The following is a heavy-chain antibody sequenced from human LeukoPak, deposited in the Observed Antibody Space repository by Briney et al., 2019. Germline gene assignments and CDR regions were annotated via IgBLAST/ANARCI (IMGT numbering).Heavy chain of an antibody. J-gene: IGHJ4*02. Sequence: GGSLRLSCAASGFTFGSYWMHWVRQAPGKGLVWVSRINSDGSSTSYADSVKGRFTISRDNAKNTLYLQMNSLRAEDTAVYYCARDFTGSSGYLWGQGTLVTVSS. CDR1: GFTFGSYW. V-gene: IGHV3-74*01. D-gene: IGHD3-22*01. CDR2: INSDGSST. CDR3: ARDFTGSSGYL.